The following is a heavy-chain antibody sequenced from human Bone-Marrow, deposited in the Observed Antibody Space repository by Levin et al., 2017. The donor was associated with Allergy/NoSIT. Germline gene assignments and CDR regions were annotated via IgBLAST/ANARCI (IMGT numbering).Heavy chain of an antibody. CDR3: ARDFWSGYFNMDV. CDR1: GFSVNNYS. V-gene: IGHV3-21*01. CDR2: IRSSGTYI. D-gene: IGHD3-3*01. J-gene: IGHJ6*04. Sequence: PGESLKISCAASGFSVNNYSMNWVRQAPGKGLEWVSSIRSSGTYIYYADSVKGRFTLSRDNANNSLYLQMNNLRAEDTAVYYCARDFWSGYFNMDVWGKGTTVTVSS.